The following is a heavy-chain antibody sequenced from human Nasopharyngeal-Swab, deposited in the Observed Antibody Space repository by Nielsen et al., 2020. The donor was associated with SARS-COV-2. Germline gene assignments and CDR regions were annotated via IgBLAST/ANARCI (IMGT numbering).Heavy chain of an antibody. Sequence: GESPHTPFEGLGFTFRSSWLDWVRQAPGEGLVWVARLNGDATTVDYADSVKGRFTISRDNAKNTLYLQMNGLRDEGTAIYYCARAGEYRFDYWGQGTLVTVSS. J-gene: IGHJ4*02. D-gene: IGHD3-16*01. CDR1: GFTFRSSW. CDR2: LNGDATTV. V-gene: IGHV3-74*01. CDR3: ARAGEYRFDY.